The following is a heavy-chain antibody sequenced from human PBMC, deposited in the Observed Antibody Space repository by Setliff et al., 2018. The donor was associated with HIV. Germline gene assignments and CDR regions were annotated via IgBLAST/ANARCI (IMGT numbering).Heavy chain of an antibody. J-gene: IGHJ6*02. CDR3: ARLGSGWSDSYYYAMDI. CDR1: GYTFSNYD. D-gene: IGHD6-19*01. CDR2: MNPNSGNT. Sequence: ASVKVSCKASGYTFSNYDINWVRQATGQGLEWVGWMNPNSGNTGYAQKFQGRVTLTRNTSIRTAYMELSSLRSEDTAVYSCARLGSGWSDSYYYAMDIWGQGTTVTVSS. V-gene: IGHV1-8*01.